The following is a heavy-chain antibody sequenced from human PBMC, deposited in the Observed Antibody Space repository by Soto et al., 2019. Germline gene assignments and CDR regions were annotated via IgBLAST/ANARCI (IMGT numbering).Heavy chain of an antibody. V-gene: IGHV1-69*13. J-gene: IGHJ5*02. D-gene: IGHD3-22*01. CDR2: IIPIFGTA. CDR3: ARGPNYYDGSGYWFDP. CDR1: XGTFSSYA. Sequence: SVXVSCKXSXGTFSSYAISWVRQAPGQGLEWMGGIIPIFGTANYAQKFQGRVTITADESTSTAYMELSSLRSEDTAVYYCARGPNYYDGSGYWFDPWGQGTLVTVSS.